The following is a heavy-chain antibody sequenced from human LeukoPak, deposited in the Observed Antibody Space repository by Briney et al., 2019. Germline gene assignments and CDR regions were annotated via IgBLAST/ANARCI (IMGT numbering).Heavy chain of an antibody. CDR2: INHSGST. J-gene: IGHJ5*02. Sequence: SETLSLTCAVSGGSISSGGYSWSWIRQPPGKGLEWIGEINHSGSTNYNPSLKSRVTISVDTSKNQFSLKLSSVTAADTAVYYCAAGYCSGGSCYQAWGQGTLVTVSS. CDR1: GGSISSGGYS. D-gene: IGHD2-15*01. CDR3: AAGYCSGGSCYQA. V-gene: IGHV4-34*01.